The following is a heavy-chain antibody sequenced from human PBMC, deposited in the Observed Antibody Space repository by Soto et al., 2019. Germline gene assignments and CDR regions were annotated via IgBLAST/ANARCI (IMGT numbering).Heavy chain of an antibody. J-gene: IGHJ4*02. V-gene: IGHV3-30-3*01. CDR1: GFTFSGHA. CDR2: ISNDGTYR. D-gene: IGHD1-26*01. Sequence: PGGSLRLSCAASGFTFSGHAMHWVRQAPGKGLDWVAAISNDGTYRVYADSVKGRFTISRDSSKNTLYLQMNSLRAEDTAVYYCAKDQWELLHWGQGTLVTVSS. CDR3: AKDQWELLH.